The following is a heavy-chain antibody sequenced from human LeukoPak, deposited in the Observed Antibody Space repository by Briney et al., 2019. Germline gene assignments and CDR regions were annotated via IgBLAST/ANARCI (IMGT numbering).Heavy chain of an antibody. D-gene: IGHD3-22*01. Sequence: GGSLRLSCAASGFTFSSYAMSWVRQAPGKGLEWVSAISGSGGSTYYADSVKGRFTISRDNSKNTLYLQMNSLRAEDTAVYYCAKDVSYYDSSGYYLPGDYFDYWGQGTLVTVSS. J-gene: IGHJ4*02. CDR1: GFTFSSYA. CDR3: AKDVSYYDSSGYYLPGDYFDY. V-gene: IGHV3-23*01. CDR2: ISGSGGST.